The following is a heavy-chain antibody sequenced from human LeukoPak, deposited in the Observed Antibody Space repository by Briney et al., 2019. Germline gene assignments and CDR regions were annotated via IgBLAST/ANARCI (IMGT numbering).Heavy chain of an antibody. CDR1: GFTFSSYG. CDR3: ARDFSGYDILTGYPNYYYYGMDV. CDR2: IWYDGSNK. J-gene: IGHJ6*04. Sequence: GGSLRLSCAASGFTFSSYGMHWVRQAPGKGLEWVAVIWYDGSNKYYADSVKGRFTISRDNSKNTLYLQMNGLRAEDTAVYYCARDFSGYDILTGYPNYYYYGMDVWGKGTTVTVSS. V-gene: IGHV3-33*01. D-gene: IGHD3-9*01.